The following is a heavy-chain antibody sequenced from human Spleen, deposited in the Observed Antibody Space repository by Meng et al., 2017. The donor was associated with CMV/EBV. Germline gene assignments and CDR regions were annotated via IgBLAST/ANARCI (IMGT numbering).Heavy chain of an antibody. V-gene: IGHV1-18*01. CDR1: GYNFPTYG. CDR2: ISAYNGNT. D-gene: IGHD3-3*01. Sequence: ASVKVSCKASGYNFPTYGISWVRQAPGQGLEWMGWISAYNGNTNYAQKLQGRVTMTTDTSTSTAYMELRSLRSDDTAVYYCTRVKSTIFGVVGRFHYYYGMDVWGQGTTVTVSS. CDR3: TRVKSTIFGVVGRFHYYYGMDV. J-gene: IGHJ6*02.